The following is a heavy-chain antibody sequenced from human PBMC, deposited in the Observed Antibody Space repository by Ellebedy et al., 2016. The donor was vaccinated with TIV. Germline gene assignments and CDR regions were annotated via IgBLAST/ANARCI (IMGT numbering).Heavy chain of an antibody. CDR3: ANMAWGNEDYSVDS. CDR1: GFTFNNYS. Sequence: GESLKISCAASGFTFNNYSMHWVRQAPGKGLEWVAVIANDGRNKYYGDSVKGRFTISRDNSKNTLYLQMNSLKVEDTAVYYCANMAWGNEDYSVDSWGQGTLVTVSS. CDR2: IANDGRNK. D-gene: IGHD2-21*01. V-gene: IGHV3-30*18. J-gene: IGHJ5*01.